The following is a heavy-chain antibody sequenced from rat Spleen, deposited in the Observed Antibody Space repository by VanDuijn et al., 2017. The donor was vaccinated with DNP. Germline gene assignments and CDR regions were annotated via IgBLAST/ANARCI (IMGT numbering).Heavy chain of an antibody. Sequence: EVKLVESGGGLVQPGRSLKLSCAASGFNFNDYWMGWVRQAPGKGLKWIGEINKDSSTIKYSPSLKDQFTISRDNAQNSLYLQMNNLGSEDTAIYYCVTRGTGSDNWFAYWGQGTLVTVSS. CDR1: GFNFNDYW. V-gene: IGHV4-2*01. CDR2: INKDSSTI. CDR3: VTRGTGSDNWFAY. D-gene: IGHD5-1*01. J-gene: IGHJ3*01.